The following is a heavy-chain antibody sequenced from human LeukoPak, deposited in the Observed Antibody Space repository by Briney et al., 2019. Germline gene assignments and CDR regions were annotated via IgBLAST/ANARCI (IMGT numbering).Heavy chain of an antibody. Sequence: PSEALSLTCTVSGGSISSYYWSWIRQPPGKGLEWIGYIYYSGSTNYNPSLKSRVTISVDTSKNQFSLKLSSVTAADTAVYYCARGLSNWNELDYWGQGTLVTVSS. CDR1: GGSISSYY. V-gene: IGHV4-59*01. CDR2: IYYSGST. CDR3: ARGLSNWNELDY. D-gene: IGHD1-1*01. J-gene: IGHJ4*02.